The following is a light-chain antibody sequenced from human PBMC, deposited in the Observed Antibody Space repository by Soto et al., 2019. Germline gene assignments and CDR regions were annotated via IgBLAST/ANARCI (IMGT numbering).Light chain of an antibody. CDR1: SSNIGNNY. J-gene: IGLJ3*02. V-gene: IGLV1-51*01. CDR2: DNN. CDR3: GTWDGSRNWV. Sequence: SVLTQTPSVSAAPGQKVTISCSGTSSNIGNNYVSWYQQFPDTAPKLLIYDNNKRPSGIPDRFSGSKSGASATLVITGVQTGDEADYYCGTWDGSRNWVFGGGTKLTVL.